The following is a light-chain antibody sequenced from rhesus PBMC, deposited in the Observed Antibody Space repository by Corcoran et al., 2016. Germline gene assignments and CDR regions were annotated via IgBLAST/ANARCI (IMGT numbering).Light chain of an antibody. Sequence: DIQMTQSPSSLSASVGDRVTITCRASQGISSWLAWYQQKPGKAPKLLIYKASSLESGVPSRFSGRGCGTDCPLTISSLQPEDLANYYCQQYNRAPWTFGQGTKVEIK. V-gene: IGKV1-21*01. CDR1: QGISSW. CDR2: KAS. CDR3: QQYNRAPWT. J-gene: IGKJ1*01.